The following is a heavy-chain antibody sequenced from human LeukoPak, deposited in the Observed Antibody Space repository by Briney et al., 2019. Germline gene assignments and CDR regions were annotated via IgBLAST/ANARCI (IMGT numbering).Heavy chain of an antibody. V-gene: IGHV3-21*04. CDR2: ISSSSSYI. J-gene: IGHJ6*03. CDR3: AKDQAAGTNYYYYYMDV. D-gene: IGHD6-13*01. CDR1: GFTFSSYS. Sequence: GGSLRLSCAASGFTFSSYSMNWVRQAPGKGLEWVSCISSSSSYIYYADSVKGRFTISRDNAKNSLYLQMNSLRAEDTALYYCAKDQAAGTNYYYYYMDVWGKGTTVTVSS.